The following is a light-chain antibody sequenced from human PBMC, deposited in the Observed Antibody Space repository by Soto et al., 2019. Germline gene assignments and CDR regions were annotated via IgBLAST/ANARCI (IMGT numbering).Light chain of an antibody. CDR3: QQLNNYPRT. J-gene: IGKJ1*01. CDR1: QDISSY. CDR2: AAS. V-gene: IGKV1-9*01. Sequence: GDRVPITCRASQDISSYLAWYQQKPGKAPKLLIHAASTLQSGVPSRFSGSGSGTEFTLTISSLQPEDFATYYCQQLNNYPRTFGQGTKVEIK.